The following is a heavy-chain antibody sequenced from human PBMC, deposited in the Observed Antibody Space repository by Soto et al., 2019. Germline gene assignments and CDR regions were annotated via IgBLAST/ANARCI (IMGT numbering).Heavy chain of an antibody. CDR2: IIPIVETP. CDR3: GRRFRLNYYDTSGFMTGAWLDS. V-gene: IGHV1-69*01. CDR1: GGTFNSYD. J-gene: IGHJ5*01. D-gene: IGHD3-22*01. Sequence: QVQLVQSGAEVTKPGSSMKVSCNASGGTFNSYDINWVRQAPGHGLEWMGGIIPIVETPKYAQKFQGRVTITADGSTNTVYMWLSSVRAEDTALYYCGRRFRLNYYDTSGFMTGAWLDSWGSGAVVTVPS.